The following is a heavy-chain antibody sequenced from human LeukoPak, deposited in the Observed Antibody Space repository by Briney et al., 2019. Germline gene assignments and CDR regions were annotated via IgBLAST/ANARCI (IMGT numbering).Heavy chain of an antibody. Sequence: SETLSLTCTVSGGSISSSSYYWGWIRQPPGNGLEWIGSINYSGSTYYNPSLKSRVTISVDTSKNQFSLKLSSVTAADTAVYYCARRPQSYIDVWGKGTTVTVSS. CDR2: INYSGST. V-gene: IGHV4-39*01. CDR3: ARRPQSYIDV. CDR1: GGSISSSSYY. J-gene: IGHJ6*03.